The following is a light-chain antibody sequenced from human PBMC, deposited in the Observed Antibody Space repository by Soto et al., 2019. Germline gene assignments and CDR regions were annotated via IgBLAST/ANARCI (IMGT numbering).Light chain of an antibody. CDR3: QQYYSTPRT. V-gene: IGKV4-1*01. CDR1: QSVLYSSNNKNY. CDR2: WAS. J-gene: IGKJ1*01. Sequence: DIVMTQSPDSLAVSLGERATINCKSSQSVLYSSNNKNYLAWYQQKPGQPPKLLIYWASTRDSGVPDRFSGSGSGTDLTLAISSLQAEEVAVYYCQQYYSTPRTFGQGTKVEFK.